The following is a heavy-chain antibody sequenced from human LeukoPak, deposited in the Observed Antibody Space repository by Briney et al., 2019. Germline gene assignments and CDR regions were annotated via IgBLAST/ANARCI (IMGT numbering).Heavy chain of an antibody. D-gene: IGHD6-13*01. CDR2: IYDSGTI. CDR1: LASVSSGGYY. CDR3: ASSYSNSWYDY. V-gene: IGHV4-31*03. Sequence: SETLSLTCTVSLASVSSGGYYWSWIRQFPGKGLEWIGYIYDSGTIYSNPSLKSRLTLSVDTSKNQLSLRLTSVTAADTAVYYCASSYSNSWYDYWGQGTLVTVSS. J-gene: IGHJ4*02.